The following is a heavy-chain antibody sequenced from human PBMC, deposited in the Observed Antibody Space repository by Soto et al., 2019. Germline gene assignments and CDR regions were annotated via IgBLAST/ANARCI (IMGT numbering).Heavy chain of an antibody. Sequence: PGGSLRLSCAASGFTFSSYAMSWVRQAPGQGLEWVSTISTGGGWTYYADSVKGRFTISRDNSKNTLYLQMNSLRAEDTAVYYCAKPRGTNYYYGMDVWGQGTTVTVSS. V-gene: IGHV3-23*01. CDR3: AKPRGTNYYYGMDV. CDR1: GFTFSSYA. CDR2: ISTGGGWT. D-gene: IGHD1-1*01. J-gene: IGHJ6*02.